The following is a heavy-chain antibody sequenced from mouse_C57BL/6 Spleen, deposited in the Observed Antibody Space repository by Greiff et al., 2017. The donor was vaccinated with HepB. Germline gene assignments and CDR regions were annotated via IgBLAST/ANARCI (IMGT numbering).Heavy chain of an antibody. D-gene: IGHD1-1*01. CDR3: ARHYYTDYYYAMDY. J-gene: IGHJ4*01. V-gene: IGHV5-12*01. Sequence: EVNLVESGGGLVQPGGSLKLSCAASGFTFSDYYMYWVRQTPEKRLEWVAYISNGGGSTYYPDTVKGRFTISRDNAKNTLYLQMSRLKSEDTAMYYCARHYYTDYYYAMDYWGQGTSVTVSS. CDR2: ISNGGGST. CDR1: GFTFSDYY.